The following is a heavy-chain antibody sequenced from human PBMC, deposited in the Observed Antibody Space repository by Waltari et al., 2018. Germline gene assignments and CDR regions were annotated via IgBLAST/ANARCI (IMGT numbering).Heavy chain of an antibody. CDR3: TTGDCSGATCSSLDY. J-gene: IGHJ4*02. CDR1: GVTFTNAW. Sequence: EVQLVESGGDLVKPGGSLRLSCAASGVTFTNAWMSWVRQAPGKGLEWVGRIKRETEGGTKDYAEPVIGRFTISRDDSKNTVFLQMNSLRTDDTAVYYCTTGDCSGATCSSLDYWGQGTLVTVSS. CDR2: IKRETEGGTK. V-gene: IGHV3-15*01. D-gene: IGHD2-2*01.